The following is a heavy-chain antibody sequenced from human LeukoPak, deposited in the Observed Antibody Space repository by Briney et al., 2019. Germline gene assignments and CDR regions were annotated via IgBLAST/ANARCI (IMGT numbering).Heavy chain of an antibody. D-gene: IGHD2-15*01. CDR2: IYFSGST. CDR1: GFTFSDYY. V-gene: IGHV4-59*01. J-gene: IGHJ4*02. Sequence: GSLRLSCAASGFTFSDYYMSWIRQAPGKGLEWIGYIYFSGSTNYNPSLKSRVTISVDTSKNQFSLKLSSVTAADTAVYYCARGVVAAPQTFDYWGQGTLVTVSS. CDR3: ARGVVAAPQTFDY.